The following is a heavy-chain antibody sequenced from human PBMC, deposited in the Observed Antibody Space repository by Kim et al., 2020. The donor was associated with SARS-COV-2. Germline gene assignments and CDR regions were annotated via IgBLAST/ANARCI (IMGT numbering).Heavy chain of an antibody. J-gene: IGHJ6*02. Sequence: GGSLRLSCAASGFTFSSYGMHWVRQVPGKGLEWVAVIWYDGSNKYYADSVKGRFTISRDNSKNTLYLQMNSLRAEDTAVYYCARGIEEVVTANTNYYYYYGMDVWGQGTTVTVSS. D-gene: IGHD2-21*02. V-gene: IGHV3-33*01. CDR3: ARGIEEVVTANTNYYYYYGMDV. CDR2: IWYDGSNK. CDR1: GFTFSSYG.